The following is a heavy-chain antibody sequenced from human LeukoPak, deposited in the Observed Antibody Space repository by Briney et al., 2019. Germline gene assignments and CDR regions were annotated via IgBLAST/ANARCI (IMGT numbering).Heavy chain of an antibody. V-gene: IGHV4-59*08. CDR3: ASTGASGWYGGDWFDP. Sequence: SETLSLTCTVSGESISGFYWTWIRQPPGKGLEWIGYIYYSGSTNYNPSLKSRVTISIDTSKNRFSLRLSSVTAADTAVYYCASTGASGWYGGDWFDPWGQGTLVTVSS. CDR1: GESISGFY. J-gene: IGHJ5*02. CDR2: IYYSGST. D-gene: IGHD6-19*01.